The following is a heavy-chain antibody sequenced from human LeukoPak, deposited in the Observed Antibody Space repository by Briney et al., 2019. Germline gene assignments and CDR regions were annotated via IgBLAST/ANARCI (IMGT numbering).Heavy chain of an antibody. CDR2: INPNSGGT. D-gene: IGHD6-19*01. CDR3: AKGGSGWSDAFDI. CDR1: GYTFTGYY. J-gene: IGHJ3*02. V-gene: IGHV1-2*02. Sequence: ASVKVSCTASGYTFTGYYIHWVRQAPGQGLEWMGWINPNSGGTNSAQKFQGRVTMTRDTSISTAYMELSRLSSDDTAVYYCAKGGSGWSDAFDIWGQGTMVTVSS.